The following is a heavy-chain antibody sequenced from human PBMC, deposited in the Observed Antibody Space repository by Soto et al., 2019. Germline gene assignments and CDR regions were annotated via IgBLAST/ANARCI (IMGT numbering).Heavy chain of an antibody. J-gene: IGHJ5*02. CDR1: GYIYTDFY. V-gene: IGHV1-2*02. CDR3: TKGEPRYYYGSGSRGPSADS. CDR2: INPNSGGT. D-gene: IGHD3-10*01. Sequence: ASVKVSCKASGYIYTDFYVHCVRQAPGQGLEWMGWINPNSGGTSYAQRFQGRVSMTRDTSITTAYVELSRLGSDDTAIYYCTKGEPRYYYGSGSRGPSADSWGQGTLVTVSS.